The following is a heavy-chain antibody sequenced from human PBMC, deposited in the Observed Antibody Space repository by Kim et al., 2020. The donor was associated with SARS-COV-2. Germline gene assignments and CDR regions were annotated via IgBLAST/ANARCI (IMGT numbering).Heavy chain of an antibody. J-gene: IGHJ5*02. CDR2: FDPEDGET. V-gene: IGHV1-24*01. CDR1: GYTLTELS. Sequence: ASVKVSCKVSGYTLTELSMHWVRQAPGKGLEWMGGFDPEDGETIYAQKFQGRVTMTEDTSTDTAYMELSSLRSEDTAVYYCATGLAGATSSWFDPWGQGTLVTVSS. CDR3: ATGLAGATSSWFDP. D-gene: IGHD1-26*01.